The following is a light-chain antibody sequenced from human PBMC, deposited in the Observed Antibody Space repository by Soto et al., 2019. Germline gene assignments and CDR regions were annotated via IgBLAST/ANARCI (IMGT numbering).Light chain of an antibody. Sequence: SYELTQPPSVSVSPGQTARITCSGDAFPNQYAYWYLQKPGQAPVLVIYKDTERPSGISERFSGSSSGTTVTLTISGVQIEDEADYYCHSGHATGTYWVFGGGTKVTVL. CDR3: HSGHATGTYWV. CDR2: KDT. CDR1: AFPNQY. V-gene: IGLV3-25*02. J-gene: IGLJ3*02.